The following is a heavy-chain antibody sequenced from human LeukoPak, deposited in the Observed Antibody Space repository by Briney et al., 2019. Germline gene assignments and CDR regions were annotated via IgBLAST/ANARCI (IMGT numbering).Heavy chain of an antibody. V-gene: IGHV3-7*03. Sequence: PGGSLRLSCAASGFTFSIYWMSWVRQAPGKGREWVANIKQDGSEKYYVDSVKGRFTISRDNAKNSLYLQMNSLRAEDTAVYYCARDLYFETSGYYYSDYWGQGTLVTVSS. D-gene: IGHD3-22*01. CDR2: IKQDGSEK. CDR1: GFTFSIYW. J-gene: IGHJ4*02. CDR3: ARDLYFETSGYYYSDY.